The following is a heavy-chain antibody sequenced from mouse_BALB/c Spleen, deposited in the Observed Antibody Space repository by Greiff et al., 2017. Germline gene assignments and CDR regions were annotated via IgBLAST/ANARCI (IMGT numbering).Heavy chain of an antibody. CDR2: ISDGGSYT. Sequence: EVMLVESGGGLVKPGGSLKLSCAASGFTFSDYYMYWVRQTPEKRLEWVATISDGGSYTYYPDSVKGRFTISRDNAKNNLYLQMSSLKSEDTAMYYCARGYYGPYYYAMDYWGQGTSVTVSS. D-gene: IGHD1-2*01. CDR3: ARGYYGPYYYAMDY. CDR1: GFTFSDYY. V-gene: IGHV5-4*02. J-gene: IGHJ4*01.